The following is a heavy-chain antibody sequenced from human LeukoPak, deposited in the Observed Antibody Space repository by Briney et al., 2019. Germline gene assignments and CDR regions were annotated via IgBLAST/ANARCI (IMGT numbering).Heavy chain of an antibody. V-gene: IGHV3-23*01. Sequence: GGSLRLSCAASGFTFSSYAMSWVRQAPGKGLEWVSAISGSGGSTYYADSVKGRFTISRDNSKNTLYLQMNSLRAEDTAVYYCAKVRFLEWLLKYFDYWGQGTLVTVSS. J-gene: IGHJ4*02. D-gene: IGHD3-3*01. CDR2: ISGSGGST. CDR1: GFTFSSYA. CDR3: AKVRFLEWLLKYFDY.